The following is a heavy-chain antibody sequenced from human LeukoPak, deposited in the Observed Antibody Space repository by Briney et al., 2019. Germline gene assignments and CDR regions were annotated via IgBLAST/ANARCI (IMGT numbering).Heavy chain of an antibody. CDR3: ATLNLDYYDSSGYFGL. CDR2: FDPEDCET. J-gene: IGHJ4*02. Sequence: ASVKVSCKVSGYTLTELSMHWVRQAPGKGREWMGGFDPEDCETIYAQKFQGRVTMTEDTSTDTAYMELSSLRSEDTAVYYCATLNLDYYDSSGYFGLWGQGTLVTVSS. D-gene: IGHD3-22*01. V-gene: IGHV1-24*01. CDR1: GYTLTELS.